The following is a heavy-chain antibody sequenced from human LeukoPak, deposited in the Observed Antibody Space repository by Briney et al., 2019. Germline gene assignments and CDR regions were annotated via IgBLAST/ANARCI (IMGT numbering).Heavy chain of an antibody. D-gene: IGHD3-10*01. V-gene: IGHV4-34*01. CDR2: INHSGST. CDR3: ARHYDSGTYPLDY. CDR1: GGSFSGYY. J-gene: IGHJ4*02. Sequence: SETLSLTCAVYGGSFSGYYWSWIRQPPGKGLAWIGEINHSGSTNYNPSLKSRVTISLDTSKNQFSLTLTSVTAADTAVYYCARHYDSGTYPLDYWGPGTLVTVSS.